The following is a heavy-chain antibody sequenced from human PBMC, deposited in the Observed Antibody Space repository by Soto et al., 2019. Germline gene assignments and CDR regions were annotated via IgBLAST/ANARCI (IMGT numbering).Heavy chain of an antibody. CDR2: ISGSGGST. CDR1: GFTFSSYA. CDR3: AKNVWGITIFGGMDV. V-gene: IGHV3-23*01. J-gene: IGHJ6*02. Sequence: EVQLLESGGGLVQPGGSVRLSCAASGFTFSSYAMSWVRQAPGKGLEWVSAISGSGGSTYYADSVKGRFTISRDNSKNTLYLQMNSLRAEDTAVYYCAKNVWGITIFGGMDVWGQGTTVTVSS. D-gene: IGHD3-9*01.